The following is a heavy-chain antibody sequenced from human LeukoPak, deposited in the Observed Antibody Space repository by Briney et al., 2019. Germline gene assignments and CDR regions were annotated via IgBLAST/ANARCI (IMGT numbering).Heavy chain of an antibody. V-gene: IGHV3-23*01. CDR1: GFTFSSYA. D-gene: IGHD3-10*01. CDR2: ISGSGGST. CDR3: AKLQRITMVRGVISPPDY. Sequence: PGGSLRLSCAASGFTFSSYAMSWVRQAPGKRLEWVSAISGSGGSTYYADSVKGRFTISRDNSKNTLYLQMNSLRAEDTAVYYCAKLQRITMVRGVISPPDYWGQGTLVTVSS. J-gene: IGHJ4*02.